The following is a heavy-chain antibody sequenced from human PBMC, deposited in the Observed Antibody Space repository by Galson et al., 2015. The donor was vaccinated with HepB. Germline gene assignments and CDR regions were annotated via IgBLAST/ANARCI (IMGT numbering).Heavy chain of an antibody. CDR1: GYTFTSYG. CDR3: ARRRWELPDYYYYGMDV. D-gene: IGHD1-26*01. J-gene: IGHJ6*02. V-gene: IGHV1-18*04. Sequence: SVKVSCKASGYTFTSYGISWVRQAPGQGLEWMGWISAYNGNTNYAQKLQGRVTMTTDTSTSTAYMELRSLRSDDTVVYYCARRRWELPDYYYYGMDVWGQGTTVTVSS. CDR2: ISAYNGNT.